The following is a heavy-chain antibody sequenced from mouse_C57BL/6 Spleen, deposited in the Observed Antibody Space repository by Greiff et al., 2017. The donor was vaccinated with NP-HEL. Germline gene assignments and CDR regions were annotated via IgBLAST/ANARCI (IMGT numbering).Heavy chain of an antibody. CDR2: IYPGDGDT. Sequence: QVQLQQSGPELVKPGASVKISCKASGYAFSSSWMNWVKQRPGKGLEWIGRIYPGDGDTNYNGKFKGKATLTADKSSSTAYMQLSSLTSEDSAVYFCARYDGYYDDDWGQGTTLTVSS. CDR1: GYAFSSSW. V-gene: IGHV1-82*01. CDR3: ARYDGYYDDD. D-gene: IGHD2-3*01. J-gene: IGHJ2*01.